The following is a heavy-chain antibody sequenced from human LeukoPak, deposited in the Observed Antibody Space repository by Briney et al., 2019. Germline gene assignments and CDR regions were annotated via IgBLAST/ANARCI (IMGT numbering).Heavy chain of an antibody. Sequence: SETLSLTCAVYGGSFSGYYWSWIRHPPGKGLEWIGEINHSGSTNYNPSLKSRVTISVDTSKNQFSLKLSSVTAADTAVYYCAKKRGRVFDIWGQGTMVTVSS. CDR2: INHSGST. CDR1: GGSFSGYY. V-gene: IGHV4-34*01. J-gene: IGHJ3*02. CDR3: AKKRGRVFDI.